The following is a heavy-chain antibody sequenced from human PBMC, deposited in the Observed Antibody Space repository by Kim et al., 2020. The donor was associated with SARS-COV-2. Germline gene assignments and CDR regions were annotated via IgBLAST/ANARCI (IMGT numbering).Heavy chain of an antibody. V-gene: IGHV3-9*01. D-gene: IGHD5-12*01. CDR2: ISWNSGSI. Sequence: GGSLRLSCAASGFTFDDYAMHWVRQAPGKGLEWVSGISWNSGSIGYADSVKGRFTISRDNAKNSLYLQMNSLRAEDTALYYCAKDFSYGGYGAGVDYWGQGTLVTVSS. J-gene: IGHJ4*02. CDR3: AKDFSYGGYGAGVDY. CDR1: GFTFDDYA.